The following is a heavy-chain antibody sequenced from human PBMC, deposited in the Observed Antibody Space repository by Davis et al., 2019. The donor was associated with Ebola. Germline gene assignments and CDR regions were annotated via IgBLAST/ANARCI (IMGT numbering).Heavy chain of an antibody. D-gene: IGHD2-2*01. V-gene: IGHV4-4*02. CDR2: ISQSGST. CDR1: GDSISSSNW. Sequence: MPGGSLRLSCAVSGDSISSSNWWRWVRQPPGKGLEWIGEISQSGSTNYNPSLKSRVTISVDKSKNQFSLKLSSVTAADTAVYYCARHVVVPEYGMDVWGQGTTVTVSS. CDR3: ARHVVVPEYGMDV. J-gene: IGHJ6*02.